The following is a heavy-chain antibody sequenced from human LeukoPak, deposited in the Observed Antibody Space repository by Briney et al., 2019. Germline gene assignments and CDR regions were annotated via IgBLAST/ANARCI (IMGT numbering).Heavy chain of an antibody. V-gene: IGHV4-39*01. J-gene: IGHJ4*02. D-gene: IGHD3-9*01. CDR2: IYYSGST. CDR1: GGSISSSTYY. CDR3: TRGSYDVLTGYSTLGEY. Sequence: NPSETLSLTCNVSGGSISSSTYYWGWIRQPPGKGLEWIGNIYYSGSTYYNPSLKSRLTISVDTSQGQFSLRLSSVTAADTGLYYCTRGSYDVLTGYSTLGEYWGQGPLVTVSS.